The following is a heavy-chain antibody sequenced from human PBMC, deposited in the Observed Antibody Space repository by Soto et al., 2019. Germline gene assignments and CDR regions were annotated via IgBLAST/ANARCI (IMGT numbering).Heavy chain of an antibody. CDR3: ARATTMTSALRGLDV. V-gene: IGHV4-31*03. Sequence: QLQESGPGLVKSSQTLSFTCTVSGDSISTPEFFWAWVRQPPGRGLEWIGYIFHTGSTYQNPSSQSRLTMSIDTSRGQCCLNLRSVTAADTATYYCARATTMTSALRGLDVWGQGITVNVSS. CDR2: IFHTGST. CDR1: GDSISTPEFF. J-gene: IGHJ6*02. D-gene: IGHD1-1*01.